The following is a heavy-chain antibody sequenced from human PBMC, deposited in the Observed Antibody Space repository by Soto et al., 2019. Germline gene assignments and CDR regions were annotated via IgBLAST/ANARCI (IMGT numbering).Heavy chain of an antibody. J-gene: IGHJ4*02. V-gene: IGHV3-11*06. D-gene: IGHD6-6*01. CDR2: ISSSSSYT. CDR3: ARVGSSSYPYLDY. CDR1: GFTFSDYY. Sequence: PGGSLRLSCAASGFTFSDYYMSWIRQAPGKGLEWVSYISSSSSYTNYADSVKGRFTISRDNAKNSLYLQMNSLRAEDKSVYYCARVGSSSYPYLDYWGQGTLVTVSS.